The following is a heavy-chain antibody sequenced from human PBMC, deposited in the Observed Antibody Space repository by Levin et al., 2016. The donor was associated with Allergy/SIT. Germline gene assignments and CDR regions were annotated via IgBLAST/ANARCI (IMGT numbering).Heavy chain of an antibody. V-gene: IGHV4-59*01. CDR3: AREVVVVATNWFDP. J-gene: IGHJ5*02. CDR2: IYYSGST. Sequence: WIRQPPGKGLEWIGYIYYSGSTNYNPSLKSRVTISVDTSKNQFSLKLSSVTAADTAVYYCAREVVVVATNWFDPWGQGTLVTVSS. D-gene: IGHD3-22*01.